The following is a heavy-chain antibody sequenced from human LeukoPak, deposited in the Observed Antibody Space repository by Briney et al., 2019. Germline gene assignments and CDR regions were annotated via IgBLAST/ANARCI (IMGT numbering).Heavy chain of an antibody. CDR2: ISAYNGNT. CDR3: ARDESSGSYYFDY. V-gene: IGHV1-18*01. Sequence: ASVKVSCKPSGYTFSSYGISWVRQAPGQGLQGMGWISAYNGNTNYAQKVQGRVTMTTDTSTSTAYMEPRILRSDDTAVYYCARDESSGSYYFDYWGQGTLVTVSS. J-gene: IGHJ4*02. D-gene: IGHD1-26*01. CDR1: GYTFSSYG.